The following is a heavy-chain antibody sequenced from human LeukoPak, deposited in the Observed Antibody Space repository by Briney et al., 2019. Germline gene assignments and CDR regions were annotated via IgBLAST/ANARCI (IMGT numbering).Heavy chain of an antibody. CDR3: ARGCSGGSCQYYFDY. CDR2: ISSTTNTI. V-gene: IGHV3-48*04. D-gene: IGHD2-15*01. Sequence: GGSLRLSCVASGFTFTTYVMNWVRQAPGKGLEWISYISSTTNTIYYADSVKGRFTISRDTAKNSLYLQMNSLRAEDAAVYYCARGCSGGSCQYYFDYWGQGTLVTVSS. J-gene: IGHJ4*02. CDR1: GFTFTTYV.